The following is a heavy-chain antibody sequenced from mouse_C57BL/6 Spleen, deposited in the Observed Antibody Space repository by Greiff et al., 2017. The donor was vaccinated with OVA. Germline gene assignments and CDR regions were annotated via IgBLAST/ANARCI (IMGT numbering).Heavy chain of an antibody. CDR2: INPGSGST. CDR3: AREAYAAWFAY. J-gene: IGHJ3*01. Sequence: QVQLKESGAELVRPGTSVKVSCKASGYAFTNYLIEWVKQRPGQGLEWIGVINPGSGSTNYNEKFKGKATLTADKSSSTAYMQLSSLTSEDSAVYFCAREAYAAWFAYWGQGTLVTVSA. CDR1: GYAFTNYL. V-gene: IGHV1-54*01. D-gene: IGHD2-12*01.